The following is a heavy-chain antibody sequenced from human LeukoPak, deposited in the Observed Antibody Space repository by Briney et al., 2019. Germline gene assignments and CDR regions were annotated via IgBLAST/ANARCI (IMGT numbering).Heavy chain of an antibody. CDR3: AKGLALI. J-gene: IGHJ4*02. Sequence: GKGLEWVSAISGSGGSTYYADSVKGRFTISRDNSKNTLYLQMNSLRAEDTAVYYCAKGLALIRGQGTLVTVSS. V-gene: IGHV3-23*01. CDR2: ISGSGGST. D-gene: IGHD6-19*01.